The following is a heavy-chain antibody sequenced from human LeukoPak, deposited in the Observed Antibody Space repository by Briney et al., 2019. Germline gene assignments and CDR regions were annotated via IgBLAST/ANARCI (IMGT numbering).Heavy chain of an antibody. CDR1: GFTFSSYE. CDR3: ARDRGGSSSVDDAFDI. CDR2: INVITGYI. D-gene: IGHD1-26*01. J-gene: IGHJ3*02. Sequence: KSGGSLRLSCAASGFTFSSYEMNWVRQAPGKGLEWVAYINVITGYIYYADSLKGRFTISRDNAKKSLFLEMNSLRVEDTAVYYCARDRGGSSSVDDAFDIWGQGIMVTVSS. V-gene: IGHV3-21*01.